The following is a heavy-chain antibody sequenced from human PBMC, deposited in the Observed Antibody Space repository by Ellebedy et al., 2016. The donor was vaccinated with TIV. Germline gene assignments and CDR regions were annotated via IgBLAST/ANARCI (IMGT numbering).Heavy chain of an antibody. CDR2: ISHDGMNK. V-gene: IGHV3-30*18. CDR3: AKWSGYRVGGYYSDY. Sequence: GGSLRLSXAASGFTFTNSGFHWVRQAPGKGLEWVAVISHDGMNKYYADSVKGRFTISRDDSKTTVYLEMDSLRIEDTALYYCAKWSGYRVGGYYSDYWGQGTLVTVSS. D-gene: IGHD5/OR15-5a*01. J-gene: IGHJ4*02. CDR1: GFTFTNSG.